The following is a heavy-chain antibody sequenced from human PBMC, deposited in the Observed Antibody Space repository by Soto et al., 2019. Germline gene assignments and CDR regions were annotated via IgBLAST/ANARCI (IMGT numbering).Heavy chain of an antibody. CDR2: MYYSGST. J-gene: IGHJ4*02. Sequence: SETLPLTWTVSGGSINRSSYYWGWFRQPPGKGLGWIGIMYYSGSTHYNPSLKSRVTISVDTSKNQFSLKLSSVTAADTAVYYCARLPFYYDTSGSDCWGQGTLVT. D-gene: IGHD3-22*01. V-gene: IGHV4-39*01. CDR3: ARLPFYYDTSGSDC. CDR1: GGSINRSSYY.